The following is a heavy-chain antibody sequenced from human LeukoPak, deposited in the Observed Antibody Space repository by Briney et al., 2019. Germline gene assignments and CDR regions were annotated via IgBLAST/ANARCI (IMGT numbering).Heavy chain of an antibody. Sequence: SETLSLTCTVSGGSISSGDYYWAWIRQPPGQGLEWIGNVQYSGSTYYNPSLKSRVTISLDTSKNQFSLQLNSVTPEDTAVYYCAREWATYYYDSSGYPFDYWGQGTLVTVSS. CDR1: GGSISSGDYY. CDR3: AREWATYYYDSSGYPFDY. D-gene: IGHD3-22*01. CDR2: VQYSGST. J-gene: IGHJ4*02. V-gene: IGHV4-39*02.